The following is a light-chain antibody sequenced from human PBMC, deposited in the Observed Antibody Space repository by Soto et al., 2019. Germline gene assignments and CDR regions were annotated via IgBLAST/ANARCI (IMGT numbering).Light chain of an antibody. CDR1: QSISSW. CDR2: KAS. J-gene: IGKJ1*01. V-gene: IGKV1-5*03. CDR3: QQYNDYSRT. Sequence: DIQMTQSPSTLSASVGDRVTITCRASQSISSWLAWYQQKPGKAPKALIYKASSLESGVPSRFSGSGPGTEFTLTISSLQPDDFATYYCQQYNDYSRTFGQGTKVDIK.